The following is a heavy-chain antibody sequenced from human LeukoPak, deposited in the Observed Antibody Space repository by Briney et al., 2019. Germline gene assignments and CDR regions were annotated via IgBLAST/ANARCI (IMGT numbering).Heavy chain of an antibody. CDR2: IHYSGST. D-gene: IGHD1-1*01. CDR1: GGSISSHY. Sequence: PSETLSLTCTVSGGSISSHYWSWIRQPPGKGLEWIGNIHYSGSTNYNPSLKSRVTISVDTSKDQFTLKLNSVTAADTAVYYCARVTVKWNDVTWFEPWGQGILVTVSS. V-gene: IGHV4-59*11. CDR3: ARVTVKWNDVTWFEP. J-gene: IGHJ5*02.